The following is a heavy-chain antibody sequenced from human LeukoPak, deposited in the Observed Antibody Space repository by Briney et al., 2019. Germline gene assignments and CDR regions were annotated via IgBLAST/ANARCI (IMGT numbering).Heavy chain of an antibody. J-gene: IGHJ4*02. D-gene: IGHD2-2*01. V-gene: IGHV4-59*12. Sequence: SETLSLTCTVSNGAITGYYWGWIRQPPGKGLEWIGHILYSGNTNYNPSLKSRVTIPVDTSKNRFSLKLSSVTAADTAVYYCARGYSTSWTYYFDYWGQGALVTVSS. CDR2: ILYSGNT. CDR1: NGAITGYY. CDR3: ARGYSTSWTYYFDY.